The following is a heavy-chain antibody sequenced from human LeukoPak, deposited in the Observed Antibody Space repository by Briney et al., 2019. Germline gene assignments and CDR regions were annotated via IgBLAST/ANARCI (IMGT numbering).Heavy chain of an antibody. V-gene: IGHV1-69*05. D-gene: IGHD6-19*01. CDR3: ALPIAVAPPAFDY. J-gene: IGHJ4*02. CDR2: IIPIFGTA. Sequence: ASVKVSCKASGGTFSSYAISWVRQAPGQGLEWMGGIIPIFGTANYAQKFQGRVTITTDESTSTAYMELSSLRSEDTAVYYCALPIAVAPPAFDYWGQGTLVTVSS. CDR1: GGTFSSYA.